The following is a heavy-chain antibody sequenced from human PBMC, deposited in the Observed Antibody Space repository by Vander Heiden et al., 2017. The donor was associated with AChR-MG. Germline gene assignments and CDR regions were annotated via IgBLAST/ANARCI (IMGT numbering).Heavy chain of an antibody. CDR1: GGSFSGNY. J-gene: IGHJ4*02. D-gene: IGHD3-10*02. V-gene: IGHV4-34*01. CDR3: STGPGSWPALFE. CDR2: INHRGSS. Sequence: QGRLHQSGAGLLKPSETLSLTCGVSGGSFSGNYWSWIRQSPGRGLEWIGEINHRGSSNYHPSLNNRVTISVDTAKKLFSLRLKSVTAADTAVYYWSTGPGSWPALFEWGQGTLVPVS.